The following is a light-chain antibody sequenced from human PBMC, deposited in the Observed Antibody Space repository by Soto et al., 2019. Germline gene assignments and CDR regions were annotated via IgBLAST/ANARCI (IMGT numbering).Light chain of an antibody. V-gene: IGKV3D-20*02. CDR3: QQRSNWPRT. CDR1: LSLSSSY. CDR2: GAS. J-gene: IGKJ1*01. Sequence: EIVMTQSPTTLSMSPGETATLSCRASLSLSSSYLAWYQQKPGQAPRLLIYGASSRAAGIPDRFSGSGSGTDFTLTISSLEPEDFAVYYCQQRSNWPRTFGQGTKVDIK.